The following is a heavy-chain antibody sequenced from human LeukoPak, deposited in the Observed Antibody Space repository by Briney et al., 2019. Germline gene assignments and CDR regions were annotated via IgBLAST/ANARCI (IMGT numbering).Heavy chain of an antibody. CDR2: IYYTGSST. J-gene: IGHJ6*02. Sequence: SETLFLSCTVSGGHMSGFFWTWIRQPPGRELEWIGPIYYTGSSTKYNPSLESRVTISVDTSNSQFSLNLNSATAADTAVYYCARTSRHFYGSGANLTPWPAGMDVWGQGTTVTVSS. CDR3: ARTSRHFYGSGANLTPWPAGMDV. CDR1: GGHMSGFF. D-gene: IGHD3-10*01. V-gene: IGHV4-59*01.